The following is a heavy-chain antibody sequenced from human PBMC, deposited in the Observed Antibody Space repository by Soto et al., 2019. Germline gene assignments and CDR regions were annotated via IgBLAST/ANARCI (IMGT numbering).Heavy chain of an antibody. CDR1: GFTFSSYG. Sequence: QVQLVESGGGVVQPGRSLRLSCAASGFTFSSYGMHWVRQAPGKGLEWVAVIWYDGSNKYYADSVKGRFTISRDNSKNTLYLQMNSLRAEDTAVYYCARDRWLVVVPAHYGMDVWGQGTTVTVSS. V-gene: IGHV3-33*01. CDR2: IWYDGSNK. D-gene: IGHD2-2*01. J-gene: IGHJ6*02. CDR3: ARDRWLVVVPAHYGMDV.